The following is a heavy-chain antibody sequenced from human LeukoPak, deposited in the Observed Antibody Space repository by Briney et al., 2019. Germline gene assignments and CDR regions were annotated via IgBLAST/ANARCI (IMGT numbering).Heavy chain of an antibody. D-gene: IGHD6-19*01. J-gene: IGHJ4*02. V-gene: IGHV3-53*01. CDR3: ARLASDSRGWYHFDF. CDR2: IHICVST. Sequence: PGGALRLSCAASGFTVSSNYMSWVRQAPGKGREWVSFIHICVSTYHADSVMGGFTISRDKPKNTVYLQMNSLRAEDTAVYYCARLASDSRGWYHFDFWGQGTLVTVSS. CDR1: GFTVSSNY.